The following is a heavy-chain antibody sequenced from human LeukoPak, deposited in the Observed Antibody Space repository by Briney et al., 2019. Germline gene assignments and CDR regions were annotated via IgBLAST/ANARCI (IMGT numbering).Heavy chain of an antibody. CDR1: GFTFSTYS. CDR3: VKDLFGSGSYKWFDP. J-gene: IGHJ5*02. D-gene: IGHD3-10*01. Sequence: PGGSLRLSCSASGFTFSTYSMHWVPQAPGKGLEYVSAITGNGGSTNYADSVKGRFTISRDNSKNTLYLQMSSLRVEDTAVYYCVKDLFGSGSYKWFDPWGQGTLVSVSS. V-gene: IGHV3-64D*06. CDR2: ITGNGGST.